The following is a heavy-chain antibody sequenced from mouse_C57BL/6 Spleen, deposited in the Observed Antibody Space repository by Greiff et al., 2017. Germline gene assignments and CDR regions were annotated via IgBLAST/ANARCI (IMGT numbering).Heavy chain of an antibody. Sequence: VQLKESGGGLVKPGGSLKLSCAASGFTFSSYAMSWVRQTPEKRLEWVATISDGGSYTYYPDNVKGRFTISRDNAKNNLYLQMSHLKSEDTAMYYCARGYYGSSYEFAYWGQGTLVTVSA. D-gene: IGHD1-1*01. CDR1: GFTFSSYA. V-gene: IGHV5-4*01. J-gene: IGHJ3*01. CDR2: ISDGGSYT. CDR3: ARGYYGSSYEFAY.